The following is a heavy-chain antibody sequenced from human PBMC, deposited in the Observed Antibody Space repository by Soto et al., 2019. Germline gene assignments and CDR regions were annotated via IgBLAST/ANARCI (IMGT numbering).Heavy chain of an antibody. Sequence: EVQLLESGGGLVQPGGSLRLSCAASGFTFSSYGMTWVRQAPGKGLEWVSFSSATGAGTYYADSVKGRFTISRDNSKNTLYLQMTSRRADDTAGYYCAKDRRAGGNYGFYSDFWGQGALVIVSS. CDR3: AKDRRAGGNYGFYSDF. CDR1: GFTFSSYG. CDR2: SSATGAGT. V-gene: IGHV3-23*01. D-gene: IGHD3-10*01. J-gene: IGHJ4*02.